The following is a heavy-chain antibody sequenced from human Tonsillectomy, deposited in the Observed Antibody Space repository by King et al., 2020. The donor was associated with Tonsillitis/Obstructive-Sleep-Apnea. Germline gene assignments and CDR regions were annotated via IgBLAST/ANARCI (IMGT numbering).Heavy chain of an antibody. CDR2: ISGSDDST. CDR3: ACRITGLDYRNV. Sequence: EVQLVESGGGLVQPGGSLRLSCAASGFIFSSYAMTWVRQAPGKGLEWLSTISGSDDSTYYADSVKGRFTISRDNSRNTLYLQVNGLRAGDTAVYYCACRITGLDYRNVWGQGTLVTVSS. J-gene: IGHJ4*02. CDR1: GFIFSSYA. D-gene: IGHD4-11*01. V-gene: IGHV3-23*04.